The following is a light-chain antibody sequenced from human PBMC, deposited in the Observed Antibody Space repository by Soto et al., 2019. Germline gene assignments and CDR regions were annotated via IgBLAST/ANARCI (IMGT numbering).Light chain of an antibody. CDR3: YSYAGSISV. Sequence: QSALTQPPSASGSPGQSVTISCTGSSSDVGGYNYVSWYQQHPGKAPTLIIYEVTKRPSGVPDRFSGSKSGNTASLTVSGLQAEDEADYYCYSYAGSISVFGGGTKVTVL. V-gene: IGLV2-8*01. CDR2: EVT. CDR1: SSDVGGYNY. J-gene: IGLJ2*01.